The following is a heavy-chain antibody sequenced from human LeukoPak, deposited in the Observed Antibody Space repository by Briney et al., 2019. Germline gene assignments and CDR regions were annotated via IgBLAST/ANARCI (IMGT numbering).Heavy chain of an antibody. J-gene: IGHJ4*02. V-gene: IGHV4-59*01. CDR2: IYYSGST. CDR1: GGSISSYY. Sequence: SETLSLTCTVSGGSISSYYWSWIRQPPRRGLELIGYIYYSGSTNYNPSLKSRVTISVDTSKNQFFLKLSSVTAADTAVYYCAREGGYCSGGSCAPYWGQGTLVTVSS. CDR3: AREGGYCSGGSCAPY. D-gene: IGHD2-15*01.